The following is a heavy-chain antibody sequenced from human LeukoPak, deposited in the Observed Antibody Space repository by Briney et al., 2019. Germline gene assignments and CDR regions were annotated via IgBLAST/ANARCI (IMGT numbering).Heavy chain of an antibody. CDR3: ARDPNPTYYYDSSGYLFDY. V-gene: IGHV1-46*01. J-gene: IGHJ4*02. D-gene: IGHD3-22*01. Sequence: ASVKVSCKASGYTFTSYYMHWVRQAPGQGLEWMGIINPSGGSTSYAQKFQGRVNMTRDTSTSTVYMELSSLRSEDTAVYYCARDPNPTYYYDSSGYLFDYWGQGTLVTVSS. CDR1: GYTFTSYY. CDR2: INPSGGST.